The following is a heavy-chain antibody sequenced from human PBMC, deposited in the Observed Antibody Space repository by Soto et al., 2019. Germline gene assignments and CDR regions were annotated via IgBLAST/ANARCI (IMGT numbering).Heavy chain of an antibody. D-gene: IGHD3-10*01. Sequence: SETLSLTCAVYGGCFSGYYGSWIRQPPGKGLEWIGEINHSGSTNYNPSLKSRVTISVDTSKNQFSLKLSSVTAADTAVYYCARYGSGSYYNNHRGWYYYYMDVWGKGTTVTVSS. CDR1: GGCFSGYY. J-gene: IGHJ6*03. V-gene: IGHV4-34*01. CDR2: INHSGST. CDR3: ARYGSGSYYNNHRGWYYYYMDV.